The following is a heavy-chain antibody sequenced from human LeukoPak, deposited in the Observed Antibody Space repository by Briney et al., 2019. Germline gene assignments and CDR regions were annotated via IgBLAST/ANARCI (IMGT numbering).Heavy chain of an antibody. CDR3: AKDLKSWDYFDY. CDR1: GFTFSSYG. CDR2: ISGSGGST. D-gene: IGHD1-26*01. J-gene: IGHJ4*02. Sequence: GGTLRLSCAASGFTFSSYGMSWVRQAPGKGLEWVSAISGSGGSTYYADSVKGRFTISRDNSKTTLYLQMNSLRAEDTAVYYCAKDLKSWDYFDYWGQGTLVTVSS. V-gene: IGHV3-23*01.